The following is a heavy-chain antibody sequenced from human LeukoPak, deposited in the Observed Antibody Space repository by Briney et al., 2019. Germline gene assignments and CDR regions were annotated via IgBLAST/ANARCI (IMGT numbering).Heavy chain of an antibody. D-gene: IGHD1-1*01. CDR3: AKANWVSNADAVW. Sequence: QPGGSLRLSRSASGFTFSGYAMSWVRQVPEKGLEWVSSIRGGGEKFYADSVKGRFTLSRDDSRNTVYLQMNDLRVEDSAIYYCAKANWVSNADAVWWGQGTQVTVSS. CDR1: GFTFSGYA. V-gene: IGHV3-23*01. J-gene: IGHJ4*02. CDR2: IRGGGEK.